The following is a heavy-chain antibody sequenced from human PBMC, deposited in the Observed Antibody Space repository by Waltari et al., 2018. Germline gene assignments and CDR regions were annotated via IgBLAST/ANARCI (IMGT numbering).Heavy chain of an antibody. V-gene: IGHV1-69*14. CDR2: IIPIFGTA. D-gene: IGHD3-9*01. CDR1: GGTFSSYA. Sequence: QVQLVQSGAEVKKPGSSVKVSCKASGGTFSSYAISWVRQAPGQGLEWMGGIIPIFGTANYAQKFQGRVTITADKSTSTAYMELSSLRSEDTAVYYCASQSTGYYGAIYYYYYMDVWGKGTTVTVSS. CDR3: ASQSTGYYGAIYYYYYMDV. J-gene: IGHJ6*03.